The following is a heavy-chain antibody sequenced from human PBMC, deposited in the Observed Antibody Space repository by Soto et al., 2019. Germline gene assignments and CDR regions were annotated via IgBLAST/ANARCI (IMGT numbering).Heavy chain of an antibody. CDR1: GFSFSTYN. CDR2: INGRSNYK. J-gene: IGHJ4*02. D-gene: IGHD4-4*01. CDR3: VSEAGLVGSNYAFDH. V-gene: IGHV3-21*01. Sequence: PGGSLRLSCAASGFSFSTYNMDWVRQAPGKGLEWVSSINGRSNYKYYTDSVKGRFTISMDNPKNSLYLQMDSLRVEDTAVYYCVSEAGLVGSNYAFDHWGQGPLVTVSS.